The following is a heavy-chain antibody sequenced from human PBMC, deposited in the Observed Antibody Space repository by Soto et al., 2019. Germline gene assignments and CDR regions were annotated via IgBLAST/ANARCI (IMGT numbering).Heavy chain of an antibody. CDR2: IYYSGST. CDR3: ARGIADTGTSYFDY. D-gene: IGHD6-13*01. CDR1: GGSISSSSYY. V-gene: IGHV4-39*01. J-gene: IGHJ4*02. Sequence: PWKTLSLTCTVSGGSISSSSYYWGWIRQPPGKGLEWIGSIYYSGSTYYNPSLKSRVTIAVDTSKNQFSLKLSSVTAADTAGYYCARGIADTGTSYFDYLGQEALLIISS.